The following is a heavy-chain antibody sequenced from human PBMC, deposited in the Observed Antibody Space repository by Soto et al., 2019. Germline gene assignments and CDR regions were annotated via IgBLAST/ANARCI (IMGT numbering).Heavy chain of an antibody. J-gene: IGHJ4*02. CDR2: IYPSDSDT. CDR1: GYNFAGYW. Sequence: PGESLTISCKVSGYNFAGYWIAWVRQMPGKGLELMGIIYPSDSDTRYRPSFQGQVTISADKSISSAYLQWSSLRASDTAMYYCARGGVSTRTFDYWGQGTPGTVSS. D-gene: IGHD3-3*01. V-gene: IGHV5-51*01. CDR3: ARGGVSTRTFDY.